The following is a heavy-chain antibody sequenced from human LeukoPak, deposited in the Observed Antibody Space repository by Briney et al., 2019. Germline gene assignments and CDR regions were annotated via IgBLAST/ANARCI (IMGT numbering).Heavy chain of an antibody. D-gene: IGHD3-10*01. J-gene: IGHJ4*02. CDR3: AKRGDSGSYLYFDN. CDR1: EFTFSSYA. V-gene: IGHV3-30*18. CDR2: ISYDGSNK. Sequence: PGRSLRLSCAASEFTFSSYAMHWVRQAPGKGLEWVAVISYDGSNKYYADSVKGRFTISRDNSKNTLYLQMNSLRGDDTAVYYCAKRGDSGSYLYFDNWDQGTLVSVPS.